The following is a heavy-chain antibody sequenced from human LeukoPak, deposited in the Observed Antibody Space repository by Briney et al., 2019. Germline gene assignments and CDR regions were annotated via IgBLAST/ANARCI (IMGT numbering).Heavy chain of an antibody. Sequence: PGGSLRLSCAASGFTFSSYAMTWVRQAPGKGLEWVATIRVDGSTEYPVDSTKGRFTISRDNAKNSLHLQMNSLRAEDTAVYYCATYSGPDKWDASDMWGQGTLVTVSS. D-gene: IGHD1-26*01. CDR1: GFTFSSYA. CDR3: ATYSGPDKWDASDM. J-gene: IGHJ3*02. CDR2: IRVDGSTE. V-gene: IGHV3-7*01.